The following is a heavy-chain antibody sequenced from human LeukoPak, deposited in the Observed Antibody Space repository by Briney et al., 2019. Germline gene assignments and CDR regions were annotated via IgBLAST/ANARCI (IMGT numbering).Heavy chain of an antibody. D-gene: IGHD2-15*01. J-gene: IGHJ4*02. V-gene: IGHV3-30*18. CDR1: GFTFSSYG. CDR2: ISYDGSNK. Sequence: GRSLRLSCAASGFTFSSYGMHWVRQAPGKGLEWVAVISYDGSNKYYADSVKGRFTISRDNSKNTLYLQMNSLRAEDTAVYYCAKDRAGVVAATADYWGQGTLVTVSS. CDR3: AKDRAGVVAATADY.